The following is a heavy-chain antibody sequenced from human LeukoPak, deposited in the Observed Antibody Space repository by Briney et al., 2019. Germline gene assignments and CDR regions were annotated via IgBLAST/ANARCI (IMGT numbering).Heavy chain of an antibody. CDR1: GGSISSGGYY. CDR3: ARTYYYGSNGGNYFDY. CDR2: IYYSGST. Sequence: SETLSLTCTVSGGSISSGGYYWSWIRQHPGKGLEWIGYIYYSGSTYYNPSLKSRVTISVDTSKNQFSLKLSSVTAADTAVYYCARTYYYGSNGGNYFDYWGQGTLVTVSS. V-gene: IGHV4-31*03. D-gene: IGHD3-22*01. J-gene: IGHJ4*02.